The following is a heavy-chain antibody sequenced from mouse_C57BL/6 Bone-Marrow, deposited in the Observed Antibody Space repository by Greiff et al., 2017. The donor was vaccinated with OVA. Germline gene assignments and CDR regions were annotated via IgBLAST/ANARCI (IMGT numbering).Heavy chain of an antibody. J-gene: IGHJ3*01. CDR1: GYTFTSYW. CDR3: ASAGFAY. Sequence: QVQLQQPGAELVKPGASVKLSCKASGYTFTSYWVQWVKQRPGQGLEWIGEIDPSDSYTNYNQKFKGKATLTVDTSSSTAYMQLSSLTSEDSAVYYCASAGFAYWGQGTLVTVSA. V-gene: IGHV1-50*01. CDR2: IDPSDSYT.